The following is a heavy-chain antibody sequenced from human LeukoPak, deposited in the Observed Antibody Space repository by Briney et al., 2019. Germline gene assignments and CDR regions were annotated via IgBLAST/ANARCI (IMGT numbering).Heavy chain of an antibody. CDR2: INAGNGNT. J-gene: IGHJ4*02. CDR1: GYTFTSCA. CDR3: ARGPXVTTXFDY. V-gene: IGHV1-3*01. D-gene: IGHD4-11*01. Sequence: ASVKVSCKASGYTFTSCAMHWVRQAPGQRLEWMGWINAGNGNTKYSQKFQGRVTITRDTSASTAYMELSSLRSEDTAVYYCARGPXVTTXFDYWGQGTLVTVSS.